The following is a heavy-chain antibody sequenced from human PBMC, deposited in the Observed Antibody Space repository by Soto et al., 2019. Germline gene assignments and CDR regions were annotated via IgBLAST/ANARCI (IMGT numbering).Heavy chain of an antibody. V-gene: IGHV4-31*03. CDR2: IYYSGST. CDR1: GGSISSGGYY. D-gene: IGHD3-9*01. CDR3: AREPFDPNYYYGMDV. J-gene: IGHJ6*02. Sequence: QVQLQESGPGLVKPSQTLSLTCTVSGGSISSGGYYWSWIRQHPGKGLEWIGYIYYSGSTYYNPSLKSRVTISVDTSKNHFSLKLSSVTAADTAVYYCAREPFDPNYYYGMDVWGQGTTVTVSS.